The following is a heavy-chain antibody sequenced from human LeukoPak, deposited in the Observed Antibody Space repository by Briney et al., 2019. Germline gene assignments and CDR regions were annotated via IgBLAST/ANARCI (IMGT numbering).Heavy chain of an antibody. CDR2: INHSGST. Sequence: SETLSLTCAVSGGSISSGDYSWSWIRQPPGKGLEWIGEINHSGSTNYNPSLKSRVTISVDTSKNQFSLKLSSVTAADTAVYYCARGQLYMNWFDPWGQGTLVTVSS. V-gene: IGHV4-30-2*01. J-gene: IGHJ5*02. D-gene: IGHD1-1*01. CDR3: ARGQLYMNWFDP. CDR1: GGSISSGDYS.